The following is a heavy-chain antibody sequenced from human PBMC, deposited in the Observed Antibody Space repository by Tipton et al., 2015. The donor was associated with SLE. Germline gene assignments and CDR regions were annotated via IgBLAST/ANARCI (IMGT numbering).Heavy chain of an antibody. CDR3: ARSDLQLSFDL. CDR1: GGSVSSGSYY. J-gene: IGHJ5*02. CDR2: IYYSGST. Sequence: TLSLTCTVSGGSVSSGSYYWSWIRQPPGKGLEWIGYIYYSGSTNYNPSLKSRVTISVDTSENQFSLKLSSVTAADTAVYYCARSDLQLSFDLWGQGTLVTVSS. D-gene: IGHD5-18*01. V-gene: IGHV4-61*01.